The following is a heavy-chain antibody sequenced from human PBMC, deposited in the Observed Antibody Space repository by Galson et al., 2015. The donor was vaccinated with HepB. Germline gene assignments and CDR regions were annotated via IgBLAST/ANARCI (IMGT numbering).Heavy chain of an antibody. D-gene: IGHD2-2*01. V-gene: IGHV3-30*02. CDR1: AFTFSNLG. CDR3: AKDTSPYCSSTGCYEGYFLH. Sequence: SLRLSCAASAFTFSNLGMHWVRQAPGKGLEWVAFIRYDGNDKYYGDSVKGRFTISRDNSKNTLYLQMNSLRAEDTAVYYCAKDTSPYCSSTGCYEGYFLHWGQGTLVTVSS. CDR2: IRYDGNDK. J-gene: IGHJ1*01.